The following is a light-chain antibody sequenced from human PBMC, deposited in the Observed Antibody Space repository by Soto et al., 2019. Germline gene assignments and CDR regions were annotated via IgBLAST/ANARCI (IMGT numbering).Light chain of an antibody. V-gene: IGKV3-20*01. J-gene: IGKJ4*01. CDR3: QHYDSSLLT. CDR1: QSVTSSF. Sequence: EIVLTQSPGTLSLSPGERATLSCRASQSVTSSFLVWYQQKPGQAPRLLIYGAFSRATGIPDRFSGSGSGTDFSLTISRLESEDFAVYYCQHYDSSLLTFGGGTKVEIK. CDR2: GAF.